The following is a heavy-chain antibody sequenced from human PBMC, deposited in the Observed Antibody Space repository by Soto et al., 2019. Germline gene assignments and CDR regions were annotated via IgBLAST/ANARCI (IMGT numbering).Heavy chain of an antibody. Sequence: ALRLSCAASGFTFDDYAMHWVRLAPGKGLEWVSSISWNSGDIYYADSVKGRFTISRDNAKNSLYLQMNSLRPDDTAMYYCAKDAIHVLLGYTYGAGGMDVWGQGTTVTVSS. CDR1: GFTFDDYA. J-gene: IGHJ6*02. CDR3: AKDAIHVLLGYTYGAGGMDV. CDR2: ISWNSGDI. V-gene: IGHV3-9*01. D-gene: IGHD5-18*01.